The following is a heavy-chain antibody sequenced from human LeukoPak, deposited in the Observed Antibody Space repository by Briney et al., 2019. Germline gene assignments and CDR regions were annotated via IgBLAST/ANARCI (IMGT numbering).Heavy chain of an antibody. V-gene: IGHV3-48*03. CDR2: ISSSGSTI. Sequence: GGSLRLSCAASGFTFSSYGVNWVRQAPGKGLEWVSYISSSGSTIYYADSVKGRFTIPRDNAKNSLYLQMNSLRAEDTAVYYCARDRSSGGPYFDYWGQGTLVTVSS. CDR3: ARDRSSGGPYFDY. J-gene: IGHJ4*02. CDR1: GFTFSSYG. D-gene: IGHD6-19*01.